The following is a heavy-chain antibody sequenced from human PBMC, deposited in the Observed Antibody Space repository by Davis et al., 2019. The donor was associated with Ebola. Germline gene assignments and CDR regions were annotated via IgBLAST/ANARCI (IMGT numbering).Heavy chain of an antibody. J-gene: IGHJ6*02. CDR3: ARGGITMTVVPRDYYYGLDV. D-gene: IGHD3-22*01. Sequence: AASVKVSCKASGYTFSGNYIQWVRQAPGQGLEWMRRINPNSGGTNYAQKFQGRVTMTRDTSTSTAYMEINRLNSDDTAVYFCARGGITMTVVPRDYYYGLDVWGQGTTVTVSS. CDR2: INPNSGGT. V-gene: IGHV1-2*06. CDR1: GYTFSGNY.